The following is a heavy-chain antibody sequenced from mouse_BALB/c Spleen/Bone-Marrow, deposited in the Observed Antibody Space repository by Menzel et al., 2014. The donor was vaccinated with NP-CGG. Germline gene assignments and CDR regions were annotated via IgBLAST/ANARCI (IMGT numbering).Heavy chain of an antibody. CDR1: GFTFSSYG. CDR2: ISSGGGYT. D-gene: IGHD2-4*01. V-gene: IGHV5-6*01. Sequence: EVMLVESGGDLVKPGGSLKLSCAASGFTFSSYGMSWVRQTPDKRLEWVATISSGGGYTYYPDSVKGRFTISRDNAKNTLYLQMSSLKSEDTAMYYCARQGNDYAAWFAYWGQGTLVTVSA. J-gene: IGHJ3*01. CDR3: ARQGNDYAAWFAY.